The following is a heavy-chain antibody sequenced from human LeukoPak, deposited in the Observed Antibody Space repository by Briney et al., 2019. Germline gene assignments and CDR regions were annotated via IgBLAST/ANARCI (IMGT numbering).Heavy chain of an antibody. CDR2: ISYDGSNK. V-gene: IGHV3-30*03. CDR1: GFTFSSYG. Sequence: PGRSLRLSCAASGFTFSSYGMHWVRQAPGKGLEWVAVISYDGSNKYYADSVKGRFTISRDNSKNTLYLQMNSLRAEDTAVYYCARESSWNYDHFYYMDVWGKGTTVTVSS. J-gene: IGHJ6*03. D-gene: IGHD1-1*01. CDR3: ARESSWNYDHFYYMDV.